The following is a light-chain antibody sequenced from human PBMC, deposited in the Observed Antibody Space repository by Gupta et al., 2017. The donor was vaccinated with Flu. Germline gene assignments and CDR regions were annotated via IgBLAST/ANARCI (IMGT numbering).Light chain of an antibody. CDR3: HQDSALGFT. V-gene: IGKV4-1*01. J-gene: IGKJ4*01. Sequence: SLGKRPTLHDKATQCGLYIASDTSNLAWYQQERGQTPTLLMYCASTRDSGVPDRFSGSGSGSEFTLSIMSLQAEDTAVYCCHQDSALGFTFGAGTKVEIK. CDR2: CAS. CDR1: QCGLYIASDTSN.